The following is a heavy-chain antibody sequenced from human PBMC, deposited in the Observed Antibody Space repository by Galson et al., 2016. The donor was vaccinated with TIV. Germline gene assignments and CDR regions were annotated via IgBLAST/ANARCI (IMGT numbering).Heavy chain of an antibody. CDR2: IYWDDDE. CDR3: VHLPNMFYYGMDV. Sequence: PALVKPTQTPTLTCTFSGFSLLTNGVGVGWVRQPPGKALEWLAHIYWDDDERYSPSLKSRLTITKDTSKNQVVLRMTNMDPMDTATYYCVHLPNMFYYGMDVWGQGTTVTVSS. D-gene: IGHD3-10*02. CDR1: GFSLLTNGVG. V-gene: IGHV2-5*02. J-gene: IGHJ6*02.